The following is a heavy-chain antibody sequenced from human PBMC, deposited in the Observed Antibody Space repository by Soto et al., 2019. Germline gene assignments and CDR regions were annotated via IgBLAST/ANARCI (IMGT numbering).Heavy chain of an antibody. CDR1: GFTFSASP. Sequence: PGGSLRLSCATSGFTFSASPMSWVRQAPGRGLEWVSSISISGDSAYYADSVKGRFTISRDNSKNTLYLQMNGLRAEDTAVYHCAKGNDYDFYYGLDVWGQGTTVIVSS. D-gene: IGHD3-16*01. J-gene: IGHJ6*01. CDR2: ISISGDSA. CDR3: AKGNDYDFYYGLDV. V-gene: IGHV3-23*01.